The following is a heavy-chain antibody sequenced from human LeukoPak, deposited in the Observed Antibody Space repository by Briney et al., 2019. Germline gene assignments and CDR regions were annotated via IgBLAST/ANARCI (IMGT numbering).Heavy chain of an antibody. CDR3: VGEVRHPGAFDI. D-gene: IGHD2-21*01. CDR1: GYTFTRYD. V-gene: IGHV1-8*01. Sequence: ASVKVSCKDSGYTFTRYDINWVRQATRHGLEWMGWMNPNSGNTGYAQKFQGRVNMNRNNSISTAYMELSSLRSGDTAVYFCVGEVRHPGAFDIWGQGTMVTVSS. J-gene: IGHJ3*02. CDR2: MNPNSGNT.